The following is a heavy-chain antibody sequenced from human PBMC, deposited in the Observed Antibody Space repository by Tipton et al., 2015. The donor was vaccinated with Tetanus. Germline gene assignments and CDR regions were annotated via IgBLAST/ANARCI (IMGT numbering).Heavy chain of an antibody. CDR3: ARAGRSQDLDY. CDR2: IYHSGAT. J-gene: IGHJ4*02. V-gene: IGHV4-59*08. CDR1: GTSVNTYY. D-gene: IGHD1-26*01. Sequence: TLSLTCSVSGTSVNTYYWAWLRQPPGKGLAYIGFIYHSGATAYEPSLKNRVTISIDTSKNQFSLRLTSVTAADTAVYFCARAGRSQDLDYWGRGIQVTVSS.